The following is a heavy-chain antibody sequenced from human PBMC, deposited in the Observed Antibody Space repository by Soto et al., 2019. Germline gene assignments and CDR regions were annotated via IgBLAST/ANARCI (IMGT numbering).Heavy chain of an antibody. J-gene: IGHJ4*02. CDR2: VISIFGTA. CDR3: AMGARFLEWLAFDH. V-gene: IGHV1-69*13. Sequence: QVQLEQSGAEVKTLGSSVKVSCKASGDTFNRYAISWVRQAPGQGREWMGGVISIFGTANYAPQFQDRVAISADESTTTADMVLNSLKSEDTACYFCAMGARFLEWLAFDHWGQGTLVTVSS. D-gene: IGHD3-3*01. CDR1: GDTFNRYA.